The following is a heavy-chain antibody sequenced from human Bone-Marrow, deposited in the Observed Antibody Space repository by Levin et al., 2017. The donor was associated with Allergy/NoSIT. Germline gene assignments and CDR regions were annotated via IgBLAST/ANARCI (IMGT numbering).Heavy chain of an antibody. D-gene: IGHD6-19*01. CDR2: ISTSSSTI. CDR3: ARVSVAGRGPIDY. CDR1: GFTFSSYS. V-gene: IGHV3-48*01. J-gene: IGHJ4*02. Sequence: ETLSLTCAASGFTFSSYSMNWVRQAPGRGLEWVSYISTSSSTIYYTDSMKGRFTISRDNAKNSLYLQMNSLRAEDTAVYYCARVSVAGRGPIDYWGQGTLVTVSS.